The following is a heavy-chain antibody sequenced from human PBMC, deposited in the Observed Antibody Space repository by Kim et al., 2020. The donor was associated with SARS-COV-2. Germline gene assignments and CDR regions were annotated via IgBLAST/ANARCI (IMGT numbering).Heavy chain of an antibody. CDR1: GYTFTSYG. CDR2: ISAYNGNT. CDR3: ARDLYDSGFWYFDL. Sequence: ASVKVSCKASGYTFTSYGISWVRQAPGQGLEWMGWISAYNGNTNYAQKLQGRVTMTTDTSTSTAYMELRSLRSDDTAVYYCARDLYDSGFWYFDLWGRGTLVTVSS. V-gene: IGHV1-18*01. D-gene: IGHD3-22*01. J-gene: IGHJ2*01.